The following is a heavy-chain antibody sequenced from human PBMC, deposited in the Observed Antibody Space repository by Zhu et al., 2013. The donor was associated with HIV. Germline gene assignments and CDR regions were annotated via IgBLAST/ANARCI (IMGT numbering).Heavy chain of an antibody. V-gene: IGHV1-69*01. D-gene: IGHD6-13*01. CDR3: AREGIAARSPIAAAGTGYFDY. J-gene: IGHJ4*02. CDR2: IIPIFGTA. CDR1: GGTFSSYA. Sequence: QVQLVQSGAEVKKPGSSVKVSCKASGGTFSSYAISWVRQAPGQGLEWMGGIIPIFGTANYAQKFQGRVTITADESTSTAYMELSSLRSEDTAVYYCAREGIAARSPIAAAGTGYFDYWGQGTLVTVSS.